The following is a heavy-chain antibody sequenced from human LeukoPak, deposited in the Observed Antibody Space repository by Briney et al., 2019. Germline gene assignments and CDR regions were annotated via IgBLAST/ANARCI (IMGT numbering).Heavy chain of an antibody. D-gene: IGHD6-19*01. CDR3: AKIAVAGNSGDY. V-gene: IGHV3-66*01. CDR2: IYSGGST. J-gene: IGHJ4*02. CDR1: EFSVGSNY. Sequence: SGGSLRLSCAASEFSVGSNYMTWVRQAPGKGLEWVSLIYSGGSTYYADSVKGRFTISRDNSKNTLFLQMNSLRAEDTAVYYCAKIAVAGNSGDYWGQGTLVTVSS.